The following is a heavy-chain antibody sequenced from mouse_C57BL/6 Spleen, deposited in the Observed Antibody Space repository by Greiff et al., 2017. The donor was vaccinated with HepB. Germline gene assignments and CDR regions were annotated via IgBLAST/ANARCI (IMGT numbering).Heavy chain of an antibody. CDR1: GYTFTDYY. CDR2: INPYNGGT. Sequence: VQLQQSGPVLVKPGASVKMSCKASGYTFTDYYMNWVKQSHGKSLEWIGVINPYNGGTSYNQKFKGKATLTVDKSSSTAYMELNSLTSEDSAVYYCAREGHSYYFDYWGQGTTLTVSS. J-gene: IGHJ2*01. D-gene: IGHD2-12*01. V-gene: IGHV1-19*01. CDR3: AREGHSYYFDY.